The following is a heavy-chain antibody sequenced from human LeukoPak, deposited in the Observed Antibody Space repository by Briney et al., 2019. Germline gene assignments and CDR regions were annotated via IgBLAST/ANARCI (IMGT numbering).Heavy chain of an antibody. D-gene: IGHD5-18*01. Sequence: GGSLRLSCAASGFTFSNYWMHWVRQAPGKGLVWVSRINSDGSSTNYADSVKGRFTISRDNAKNTLYLQMNSLRAEDTAVYYCAKEYGYTYGEFDYWGQGTLVTVSS. CDR3: AKEYGYTYGEFDY. CDR1: GFTFSNYW. V-gene: IGHV3-74*01. CDR2: INSDGSST. J-gene: IGHJ4*02.